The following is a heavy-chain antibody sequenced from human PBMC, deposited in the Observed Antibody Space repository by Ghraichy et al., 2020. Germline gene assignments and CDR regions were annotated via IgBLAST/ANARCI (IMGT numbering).Heavy chain of an antibody. V-gene: IGHV3-11*06. CDR1: GFTFSGYY. CDR3: ARGGGAAHHVEGMDV. Sequence: LSLTCAASGFTFSGYYMSWIRQAPGKVPEWVSYISSSSGFIKYADSVKGRFTISRDNAKNSLSLQMNSLRADDTAVYYCARGGGAAHHVEGMDVWGQGTTVIVSS. J-gene: IGHJ6*02. D-gene: IGHD6-13*01. CDR2: ISSSSGFI.